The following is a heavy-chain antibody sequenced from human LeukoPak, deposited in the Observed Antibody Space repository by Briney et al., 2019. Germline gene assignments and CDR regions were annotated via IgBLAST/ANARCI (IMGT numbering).Heavy chain of an antibody. Sequence: SETLSLTCTVSGGSISSYYWSWIRQPAGKGLEWIGRIYTSGSTNYNPSLKGRVTMSVDTSKNQFSLKLSSVTAADTAVHYCARVRPIPAASGYNWFDPWGQGTLVTVSS. CDR2: IYTSGST. V-gene: IGHV4-4*07. D-gene: IGHD2-2*01. CDR3: ARVRPIPAASGYNWFDP. CDR1: GGSISSYY. J-gene: IGHJ5*02.